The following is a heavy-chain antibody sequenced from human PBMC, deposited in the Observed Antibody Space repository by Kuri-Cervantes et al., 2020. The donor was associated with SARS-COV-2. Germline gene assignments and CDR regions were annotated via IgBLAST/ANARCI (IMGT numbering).Heavy chain of an antibody. J-gene: IGHJ5*02. CDR1: GFTFSIYA. D-gene: IGHD3-10*01. V-gene: IGHV3-23*01. CDR2: ISGSGGDT. Sequence: GGSLRLSCTASGFTFSIYAMSWARQAPGKGLEWVSSISGSGGDTYYADSVKGRFTISRDNAKNSLYLQMNSLRAEDTAVYYCAREGGLLWFGESSGYNWFDPWGHGTLVNVSS. CDR3: AREGGLLWFGESSGYNWFDP.